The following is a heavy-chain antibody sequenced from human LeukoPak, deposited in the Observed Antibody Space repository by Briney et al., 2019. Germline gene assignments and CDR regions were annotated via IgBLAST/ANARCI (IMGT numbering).Heavy chain of an antibody. CDR2: INHSGST. CDR1: IESFSGYY. J-gene: IGHJ4*02. CDR3: ARVRGDLSIDY. D-gene: IGHD2-21*02. V-gene: IGHV4-34*01. Sequence: SETLSLTCAAYIESFSGYYWTWIRRPPGKGLEWIGEINHSGSTNYNPSLKSRVTISADTSKNQFSLKLSSVTAADTAVYYCARVRGDLSIDYWGQGNLVTVSS.